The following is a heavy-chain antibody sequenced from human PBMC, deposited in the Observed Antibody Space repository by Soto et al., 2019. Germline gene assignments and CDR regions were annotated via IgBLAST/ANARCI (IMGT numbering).Heavy chain of an antibody. CDR2: IYYSGST. D-gene: IGHD1-26*01. Sequence: SETLSLTCTVSGGSISSYYWSWIRQPPGKGLEWIGYIYYSGSTNYNPSLKSRVTISVDTSKNQFSLKLSSVTAADTAAYYCARAGGSYYSLFDYWGQGTMVTVYS. J-gene: IGHJ4*02. V-gene: IGHV4-59*01. CDR3: ARAGGSYYSLFDY. CDR1: GGSISSYY.